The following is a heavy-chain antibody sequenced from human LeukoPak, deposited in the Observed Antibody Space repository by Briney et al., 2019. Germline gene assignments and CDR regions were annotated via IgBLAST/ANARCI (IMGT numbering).Heavy chain of an antibody. CDR3: AKDRHAPGRYCSSTSCFPFDS. V-gene: IGHV3-23*01. CDR2: ISGSGGST. D-gene: IGHD2-2*01. Sequence: GGSLRLSCAASGFTFSSYAMSWVRQAPGKGLEWVSAISGSGGSTYYADSVKGRFTISRDNTKNTLYLQMNSLRAEDTAVYYCAKDRHAPGRYCSSTSCFPFDSWGQGTLVTVSS. CDR1: GFTFSSYA. J-gene: IGHJ5*01.